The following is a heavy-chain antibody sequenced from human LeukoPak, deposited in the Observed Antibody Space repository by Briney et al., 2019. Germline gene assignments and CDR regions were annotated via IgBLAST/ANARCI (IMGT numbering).Heavy chain of an antibody. CDR2: INPSGGTI. D-gene: IGHD3-22*01. J-gene: IGHJ4*02. Sequence: PGGSLRLSCAASGFTFSSYSMTWVRQAPGKGLECVSYINPSGGTIHYADSVKGRFTISRDNAKNSLFLQMSSLRAEDTAVYYCVKVYYYDSSGPDYWGQGTLVTVSS. CDR1: GFTFSSYS. CDR3: VKVYYYDSSGPDY. V-gene: IGHV3-48*04.